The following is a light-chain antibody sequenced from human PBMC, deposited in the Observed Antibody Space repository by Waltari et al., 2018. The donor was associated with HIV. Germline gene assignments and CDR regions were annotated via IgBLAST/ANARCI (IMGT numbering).Light chain of an antibody. V-gene: IGLV2-14*01. CDR3: SSYSRGALL. CDR2: DVN. Sequence: QSALTQPAAVSGSPGQSITTACPGTRRDSGEHNYVSWFQHHPTKAPKLIIFDVNYRPSGVSNRFSGSKSGNTASLTISGLQAEDEAYYHCSSYSRGALLFGGGTKVTVL. J-gene: IGLJ2*01. CDR1: RRDSGEHNY.